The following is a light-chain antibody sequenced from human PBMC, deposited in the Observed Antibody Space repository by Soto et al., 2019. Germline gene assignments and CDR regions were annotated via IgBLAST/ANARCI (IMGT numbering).Light chain of an antibody. Sequence: QSVLTQPASVSGSPGQSITISCTGTSSDVGGYNYVSWYQQHPGKAPKLMIYEVNNRPSGVSNRFSGSKSGYTASLTISGLQAEDEADYYCSSYTISSTWVFGGGTKLTVL. CDR2: EVN. CDR1: SSDVGGYNY. J-gene: IGLJ3*02. CDR3: SSYTISSTWV. V-gene: IGLV2-14*01.